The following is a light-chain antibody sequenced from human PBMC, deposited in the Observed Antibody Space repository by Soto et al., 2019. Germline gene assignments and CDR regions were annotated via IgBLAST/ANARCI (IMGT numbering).Light chain of an antibody. Sequence: QSVLTQPASVSGSPGQSITISCTGTSSDVGNYKYVSWYQQHPGKAPKLMIYEVSNRPSGVSNRFSGFKSGNTASLTISGLQAEDETDYYCFLYTSSGNYVLGLGTKVT. CDR1: SSDVGNYKY. CDR2: EVS. CDR3: FLYTSSGNYV. J-gene: IGLJ1*01. V-gene: IGLV2-14*01.